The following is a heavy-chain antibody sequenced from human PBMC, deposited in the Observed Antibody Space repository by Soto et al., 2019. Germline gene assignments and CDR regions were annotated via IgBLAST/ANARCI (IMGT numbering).Heavy chain of an antibody. CDR3: AKDQSGAADI. CDR1: GASIRTYS. J-gene: IGHJ3*02. D-gene: IGHD7-27*01. V-gene: IGHV4-4*07. CDR2: MYTNGRT. Sequence: QVQLQESGPGLVEPSETLSLTCTVSGASIRTYSWSWIRQSAGKGLEWIGHMYTNGRTNYIPTLKSGITMSVDTSRTQLSLNLKFVTAADTAVYFCAKDQSGAADIWGQGTMVTVS.